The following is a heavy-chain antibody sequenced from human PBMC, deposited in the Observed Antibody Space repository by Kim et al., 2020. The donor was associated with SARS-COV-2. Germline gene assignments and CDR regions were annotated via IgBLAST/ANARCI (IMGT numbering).Heavy chain of an antibody. CDR2: RR. D-gene: IGHD3-16*01. J-gene: IGHJ4*02. CDR3: VRGYAGGPFDL. V-gene: IGHV3-20*03. Sequence: RRGYADFVRGRFTISRDNAKRSLYMQINGLRVEDTALYYCVRGYAGGPFDLWGQGSLVTVSS.